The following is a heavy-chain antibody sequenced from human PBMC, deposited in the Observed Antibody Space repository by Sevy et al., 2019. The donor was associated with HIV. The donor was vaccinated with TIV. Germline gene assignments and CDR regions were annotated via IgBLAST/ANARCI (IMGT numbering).Heavy chain of an antibody. Sequence: SETLSLTCTVSGYSISSGYYWGWIRQPPGKGLEWIGSIYHSGSTYYNPSLKSRVTISVDTSKNQFSLKLSSVTAADTAVYYCARDTFGGSSRYSFDYWGQGTLVTVSS. CDR3: ARDTFGGSSRYSFDY. D-gene: IGHD6-13*01. CDR1: GYSISSGYY. V-gene: IGHV4-38-2*02. CDR2: IYHSGST. J-gene: IGHJ4*02.